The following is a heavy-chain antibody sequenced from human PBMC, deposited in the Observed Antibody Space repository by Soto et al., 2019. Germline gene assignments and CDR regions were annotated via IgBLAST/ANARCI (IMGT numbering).Heavy chain of an antibody. CDR1: GFTFSSYG. J-gene: IGHJ4*02. CDR2: IWYDGSNK. V-gene: IGHV3-33*01. D-gene: IGHD3-3*01. CDR3: ARAFFTYCDFWSGFGYY. Sequence: QVQLVESGGGVVQPGRSLRLSCAASGFTFSSYGMHWVRQAPGKGLEWVAVIWYDGSNKYYADSVKGRFTISRDNSKNTLYLQMNSLRAEDTDVYYCARAFFTYCDFWSGFGYYWGQGTLVTVSS.